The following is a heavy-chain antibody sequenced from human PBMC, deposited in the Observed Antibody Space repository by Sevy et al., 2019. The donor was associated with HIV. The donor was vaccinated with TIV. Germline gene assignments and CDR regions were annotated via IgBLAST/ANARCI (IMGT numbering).Heavy chain of an antibody. Sequence: GESLKISCAASGFSFSSYSVSWVRQAPGKGLEWVASIGSSNSYIYYADSVKGRFTISRDNAKNSLFLHMNTLRAEDTAVYYSARSYSSSWYILYYFEYWGQGTPVTVSS. J-gene: IGHJ4*02. CDR2: IGSSNSYI. V-gene: IGHV3-21*01. CDR3: ARSYSSSWYILYYFEY. CDR1: GFSFSSYS. D-gene: IGHD6-13*01.